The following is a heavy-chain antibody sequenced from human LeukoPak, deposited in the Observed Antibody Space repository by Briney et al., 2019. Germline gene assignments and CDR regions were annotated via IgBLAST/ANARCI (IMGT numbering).Heavy chain of an antibody. D-gene: IGHD6-13*01. CDR3: ARASTSWYTGDRYYFDY. CDR1: AYTFTSYD. Sequence: ASVKVSCKASAYTFTSYDINWVRQATAQGRKWMGWMNPNSGNRGYAQKFQGRVTMTSNTSISTAYMELSSLRSEDSAVYYCARASTSWYTGDRYYFDYWGQGTLVTVSS. J-gene: IGHJ4*02. V-gene: IGHV1-8*01. CDR2: MNPNSGNR.